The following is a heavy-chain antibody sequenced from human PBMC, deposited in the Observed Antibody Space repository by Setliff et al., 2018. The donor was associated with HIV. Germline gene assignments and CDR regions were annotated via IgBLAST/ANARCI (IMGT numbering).Heavy chain of an antibody. CDR2: IYYSGNT. CDR3: ARPQYPGYYFDY. Sequence: PSETLSLTCTVSGGSIRSSSYYWGWIRQPPGKGLEWIGSIYYSGNTYYKPSLKSRVTISVDTSKNQFSLKLSSVTAADTAVYYCARPQYPGYYFDYWGQGTLVTVSS. CDR1: GGSIRSSSYY. D-gene: IGHD2-2*01. V-gene: IGHV4-39*01. J-gene: IGHJ4*02.